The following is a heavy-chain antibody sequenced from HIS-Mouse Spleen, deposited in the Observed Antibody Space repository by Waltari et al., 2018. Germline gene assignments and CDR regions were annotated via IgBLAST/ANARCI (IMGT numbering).Heavy chain of an antibody. D-gene: IGHD1-7*01. V-gene: IGHV3-30*04. CDR3: ARGPNWNYAFDI. J-gene: IGHJ3*02. CDR2: ISYDGRNK. Sequence: QVQLVESGGGVVQPGRSLRLSCAASGFTFSSYAMHGVRQAPGKGLEWVAVISYDGRNKYYADAVKGRFTISRDNSKNTLYLQMNSLRAEDTAVYYCARGPNWNYAFDIWGQGTMVTVSS. CDR1: GFTFSSYA.